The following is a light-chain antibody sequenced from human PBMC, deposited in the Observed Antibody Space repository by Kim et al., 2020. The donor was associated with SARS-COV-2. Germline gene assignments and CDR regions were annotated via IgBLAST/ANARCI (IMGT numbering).Light chain of an antibody. CDR1: QGISSD. CDR3: LQDYSYPRT. Sequence: AIQMTQSPSSLSASVGDRVTITCRARQGISSDLASYQQMPGKAPKLLIFAASNLQSGVPSRFSGSGSGTDFTLTISSLQPEDFATYYCLQDYSYPRTFGQGTKVDIK. V-gene: IGKV1-6*01. CDR2: AAS. J-gene: IGKJ1*01.